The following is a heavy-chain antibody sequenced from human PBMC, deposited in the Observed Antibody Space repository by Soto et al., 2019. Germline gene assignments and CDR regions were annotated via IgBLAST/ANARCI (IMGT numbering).Heavy chain of an antibody. V-gene: IGHV5-51*01. CDR2: IYPGDSDT. CDR3: ERRRRRGSQKYYYYGMDV. Sequence: PGESLKISCKGSGYSFTSYWIGWVRQMPGKGLEWMGIIYPGDSDTRYSPSFQGQVTISADKSISTAYLQWSSLKASDTAMYYCERRRRRGSQKYYYYGMDVWGKGTTGTVSS. CDR1: GYSFTSYW. J-gene: IGHJ6*04. D-gene: IGHD3-10*01.